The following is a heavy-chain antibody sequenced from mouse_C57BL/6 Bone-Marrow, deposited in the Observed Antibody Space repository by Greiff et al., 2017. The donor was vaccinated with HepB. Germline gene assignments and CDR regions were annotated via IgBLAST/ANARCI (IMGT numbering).Heavy chain of an antibody. D-gene: IGHD1-1*01. CDR1: GYTFTSYW. CDR3: AHYYGSSHYFDY. J-gene: IGHJ2*01. CDR2: IDPSDSYT. Sequence: VQLQQSGAELARPGASVKLSCKASGYTFTSYWMQWVKQRPGQGLEWIGEIDPSDSYTNYNQKFKGKATLTVDTSSSTAYMQLSSLTSEDSAVYYCAHYYGSSHYFDYWGQGTTLTVSS. V-gene: IGHV1-50*01.